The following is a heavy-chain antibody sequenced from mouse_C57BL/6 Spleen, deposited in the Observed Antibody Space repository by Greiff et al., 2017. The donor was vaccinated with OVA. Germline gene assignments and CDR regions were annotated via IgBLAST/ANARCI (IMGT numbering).Heavy chain of an antibody. Sequence: QVQLQQPGAELVMPGASVKLSCKASGYTFTSYWMHWVKQRPGQGLEWIGEIDPSDSYTNYNQKFKGKSTLTVDKSSSTAYMQLSSLTSEDSAVYYCARRTVVANWYVDVWGTGTTVTVSS. CDR3: ARRTVVANWYVDV. D-gene: IGHD1-1*01. V-gene: IGHV1-69*01. CDR1: GYTFTSYW. CDR2: IDPSDSYT. J-gene: IGHJ1*03.